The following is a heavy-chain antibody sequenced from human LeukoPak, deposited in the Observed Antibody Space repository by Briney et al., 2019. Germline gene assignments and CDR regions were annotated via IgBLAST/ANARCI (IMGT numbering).Heavy chain of an antibody. V-gene: IGHV3-23*01. Sequence: PGGSLRLSCAASGFTFSSYAMSWVRQAPGKGLEWVSAISGSGGSTYYADSVKGRFTISRDNSKNTLYLQMNSLRAEDTAVYYSAKDLVVVPAAIDYFDYWGQGTLVTVSS. CDR1: GFTFSSYA. J-gene: IGHJ4*02. CDR3: AKDLVVVPAAIDYFDY. CDR2: ISGSGGST. D-gene: IGHD2-2*01.